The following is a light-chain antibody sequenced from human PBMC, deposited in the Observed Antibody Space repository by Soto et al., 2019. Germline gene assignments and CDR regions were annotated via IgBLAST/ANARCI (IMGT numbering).Light chain of an antibody. CDR3: CSYAGSYTWV. CDR1: SNDVGGYNY. J-gene: IGLJ3*02. Sequence: QPALTQPRSVSGSPGQSVTISCTGTSNDVGGYNYVSWYQQFPGKAPKLMIYDVNKRPSGVPDRFSGSKSGNTASLTISGLQADDEVDYYCCSYAGSYTWVFGGGTQLTVL. CDR2: DVN. V-gene: IGLV2-11*01.